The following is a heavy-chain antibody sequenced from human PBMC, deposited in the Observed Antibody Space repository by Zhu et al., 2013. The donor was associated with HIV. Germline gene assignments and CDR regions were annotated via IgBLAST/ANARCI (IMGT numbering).Heavy chain of an antibody. J-gene: IGHJ4*02. CDR3: ATLGYYYDSSDSLYYSDF. Sequence: QVQLVQSGAEVKKPGSSVKVSCKASGGSFSTYIISWVRQALGQGLEWMGGIMPLLGTPNYAQNFQGRVTITADESTSTAYMELTSLRSEDTAVFYCATLGYYYDSSDSLYYSDFWGQGTLVTVSS. CDR2: IMPLLGTP. CDR1: GGSFSTYI. V-gene: IGHV1-69*01. D-gene: IGHD3-22*01.